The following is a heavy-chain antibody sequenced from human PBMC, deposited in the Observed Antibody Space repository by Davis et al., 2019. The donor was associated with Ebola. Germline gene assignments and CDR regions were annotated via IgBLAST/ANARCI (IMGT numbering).Heavy chain of an antibody. CDR1: GFTFSGYW. CDR3: TRGYGWTYY. CDR2: IKPDGSDK. Sequence: GGSLRLSCAASGFTFSGYWMTWVRQAPGKGLEWVANIKPDGSDKFYVDSVKGRFTISRDNAKNSLYLQMNSLRAEDTAVYYCTRGYGWTYYWGQGTLVTVSS. J-gene: IGHJ4*02. D-gene: IGHD5-18*01. V-gene: IGHV3-7*03.